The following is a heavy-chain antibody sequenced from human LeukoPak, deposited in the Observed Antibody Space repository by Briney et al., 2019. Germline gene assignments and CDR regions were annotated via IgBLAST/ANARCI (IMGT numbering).Heavy chain of an antibody. Sequence: GGSLRLSCAASGFTFSSYGMHWVRQAPGKGLEWVSGINWNGGSTGYADSVKGRFTISRDNAKNTLYLQMNSLRAEDTAVYFCLYGGYFQHWGQGTLVTVSS. D-gene: IGHD3-16*01. V-gene: IGHV3-20*04. CDR3: LYGGYFQH. J-gene: IGHJ1*01. CDR1: GFTFSSYG. CDR2: INWNGGST.